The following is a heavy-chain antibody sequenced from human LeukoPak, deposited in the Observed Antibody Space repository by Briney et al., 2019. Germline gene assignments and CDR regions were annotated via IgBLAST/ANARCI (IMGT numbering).Heavy chain of an antibody. CDR3: TRDTGTSSPYYFDD. CDR2: IASKPYGGTT. CDR1: GFSFSESA. J-gene: IGHJ4*02. Sequence: GGSLRLSCTASGFSFSESALSWVRQAPGKGLEWVGFIASKPYGGTTQYAASVKGRFTISRDDSKRIAHLQMNSLKTEDTAFYFCTRDTGTSSPYYFDDWGQGTLVTVSS. D-gene: IGHD2-2*01. V-gene: IGHV3-49*04.